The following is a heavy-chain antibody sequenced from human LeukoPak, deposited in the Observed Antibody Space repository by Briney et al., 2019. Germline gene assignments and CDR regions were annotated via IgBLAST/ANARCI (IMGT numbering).Heavy chain of an antibody. CDR3: ARLYYYDSSGYYYRYFDY. J-gene: IGHJ4*02. CDR2: IYYSGST. D-gene: IGHD3-22*01. Sequence: SQTLSLTCTVSGGSISSGGYYWSWIRQPPGKGLEWIGYIYYSGSTNYNPSLKSRVTISVDTSKNQFSLKLSSVTAADTAVYYCARLYYYDSSGYYYRYFDYWGQGTLVAVSS. V-gene: IGHV4-61*08. CDR1: GGSISSGGYY.